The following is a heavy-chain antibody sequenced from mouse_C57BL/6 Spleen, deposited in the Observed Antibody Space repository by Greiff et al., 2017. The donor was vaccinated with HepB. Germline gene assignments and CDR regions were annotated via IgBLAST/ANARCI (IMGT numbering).Heavy chain of an antibody. J-gene: IGHJ3*01. CDR2: IDPSDSET. CDR3: ASSTMVTTGFAY. V-gene: IGHV1-52*01. D-gene: IGHD2-2*01. Sequence: QVQLQQSGAELVRPGSSVKLSCKASGYTFTSYWMHWVKQRPIQGLEWIGNIDPSDSETHYNQKFKDKATLTVDKSSSTAYMQLSSLTSEDSAVYYCASSTMVTTGFAYWGQGTLVTVSA. CDR1: GYTFTSYW.